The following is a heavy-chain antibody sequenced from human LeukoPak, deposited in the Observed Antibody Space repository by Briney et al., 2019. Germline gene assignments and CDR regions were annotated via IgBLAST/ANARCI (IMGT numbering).Heavy chain of an antibody. V-gene: IGHV3-23*01. D-gene: IGHD1-26*01. CDR1: GFTFSSYA. Sequence: GGSLRLSCAASGFTFSSYAMTWVRQAPGKGLERVSAISGSGDSTYYADSVKGRFTISRDNSKNTLYLQMNSLRAEDTAVYYCAKTRGSYRNNFYYYGMDVWGQGTTVTVSS. CDR2: ISGSGDST. CDR3: AKTRGSYRNNFYYYGMDV. J-gene: IGHJ6*02.